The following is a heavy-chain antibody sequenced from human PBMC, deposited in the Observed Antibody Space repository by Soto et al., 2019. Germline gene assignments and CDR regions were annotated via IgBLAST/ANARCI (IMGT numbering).Heavy chain of an antibody. Sequence: SETLSLTCTVSGGSISSYYWSWIRQPPGKGLEWIGYIYYSGSTNYNPSLKSRVTISVDTSKNQFSLKLSSVTAADTAVYYCARVAIFGVYFDYWGQGTLVTVSS. J-gene: IGHJ4*02. V-gene: IGHV4-59*01. CDR1: GGSISSYY. CDR3: ARVAIFGVYFDY. D-gene: IGHD3-10*01. CDR2: IYYSGST.